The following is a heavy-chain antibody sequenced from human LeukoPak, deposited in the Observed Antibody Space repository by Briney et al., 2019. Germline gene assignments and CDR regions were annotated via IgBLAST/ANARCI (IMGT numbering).Heavy chain of an antibody. J-gene: IGHJ3*02. D-gene: IGHD3-10*01. Sequence: SETLSLTCTVSGGSISSYYWSWIRQPPGKGLERIGYIYYSGSTNYNPSLKSRVTISVDTSKNQFSLKLSSVTAADTAVYYCAREPIYGSGSYYRAFDIWGQGTMVTVSS. CDR3: AREPIYGSGSYYRAFDI. CDR1: GGSISSYY. CDR2: IYYSGST. V-gene: IGHV4-59*01.